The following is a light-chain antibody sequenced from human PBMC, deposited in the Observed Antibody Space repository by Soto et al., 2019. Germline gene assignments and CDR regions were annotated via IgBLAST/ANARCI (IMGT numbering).Light chain of an antibody. CDR1: QSVSSK. Sequence: EIVMTQSPVTLSVSPGERATLSCRASQSVSSKLAWYQQKPGQAPRLLIYGASTRATGIPARFSGSGSVTEFTLSISSLQSEDFAVYYCQQYNNWPQTFGQGTKVEIK. J-gene: IGKJ2*01. CDR2: GAS. CDR3: QQYNNWPQT. V-gene: IGKV3-15*01.